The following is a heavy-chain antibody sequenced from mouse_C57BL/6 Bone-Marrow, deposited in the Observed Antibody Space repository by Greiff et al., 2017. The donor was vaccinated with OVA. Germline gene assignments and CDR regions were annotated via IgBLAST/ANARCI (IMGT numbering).Heavy chain of an antibody. CDR3: ARWGGSSRYYAMDY. CDR1: GYTFTSYG. D-gene: IGHD1-1*01. CDR2: IYPRSGNT. V-gene: IGHV1-81*01. J-gene: IGHJ4*01. Sequence: QVQLKQSGAELARPGASVKLSCKASGYTFTSYGISWVKQRTGQGLEWIGEIYPRSGNTYYNEKFKGKATLTADKSSSTAYMELRSLTSEDSAVYFSARWGGSSRYYAMDYWGQGTSVTVSS.